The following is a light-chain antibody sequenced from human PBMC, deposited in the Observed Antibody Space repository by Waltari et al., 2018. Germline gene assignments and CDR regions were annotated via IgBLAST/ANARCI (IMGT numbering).Light chain of an antibody. CDR3: GTWDSSLSGAV. J-gene: IGLJ7*01. Sequence: QSVLTQPPSVSAAPGQRVTISCSGGHSNIGNNYVSWSRQFPGTAPKLLIYEDSERPSGVPGRFSGSKSGTSATLDITGLQAGDEADYYCGTWDSSLSGAVFGGGTHLTVL. CDR2: EDS. V-gene: IGLV1-51*02. CDR1: HSNIGNNY.